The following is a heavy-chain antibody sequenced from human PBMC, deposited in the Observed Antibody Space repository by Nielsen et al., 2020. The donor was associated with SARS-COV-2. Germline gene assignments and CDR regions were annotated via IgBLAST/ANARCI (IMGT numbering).Heavy chain of an antibody. V-gene: IGHV3-30-3*02. CDR3: AKWGSYGGKGVGGMDV. J-gene: IGHJ6*02. Sequence: GESLKISCAVSGFTFSPYAMHWVRQAPGKGLDWVAVISYDGSNDFYADSVKGRFTISRDNSENTLYLQMNSLRAEDTAVYYCAKWGSYGGKGVGGMDVWGQGTTVTVSS. CDR2: ISYDGSND. D-gene: IGHD4-23*01. CDR1: GFTFSPYA.